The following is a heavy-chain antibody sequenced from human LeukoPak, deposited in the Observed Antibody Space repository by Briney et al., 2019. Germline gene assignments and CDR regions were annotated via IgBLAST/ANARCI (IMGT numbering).Heavy chain of an antibody. D-gene: IGHD6-13*01. CDR3: ARGEGIAAAGPGYYYYFMDV. J-gene: IGHJ6*03. V-gene: IGHV1-69*13. CDR2: IIPIFGTA. Sequence: GASVKVSCKASGGTFSSYAISWVRQAPGQGLEWMGGIIPIFGTANYAQKSQGRVTITADESTSTAYMELSSLRSEDTAVYYCARGEGIAAAGPGYYYYFMDVWGKGTTVTVSS. CDR1: GGTFSSYA.